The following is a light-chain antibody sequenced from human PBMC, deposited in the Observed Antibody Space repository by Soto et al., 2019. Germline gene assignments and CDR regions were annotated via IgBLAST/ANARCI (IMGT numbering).Light chain of an antibody. CDR1: SSNIGSGYD. CDR2: GNT. Sequence: QSVLTQPPSVSGAPGQRVTISCTRSSSNIGSGYDVHWYPQIPGTAPKLLIYGNTNRPSGVPDRFSGSKSGTSASLAITVLQAEDVADYYCQSYDSSLSDWVFGGGTKLTVL. J-gene: IGLJ3*02. V-gene: IGLV1-40*01. CDR3: QSYDSSLSDWV.